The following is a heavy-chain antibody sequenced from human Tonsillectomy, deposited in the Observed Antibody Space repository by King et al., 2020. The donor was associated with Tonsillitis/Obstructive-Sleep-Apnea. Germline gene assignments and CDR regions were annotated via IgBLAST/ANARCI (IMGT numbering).Heavy chain of an antibody. Sequence: VQLVESGGGVVQPGRSLRVSCAASGFTFSSYVMHWVRQSPGKGLEWMAVISYDGSNKYYADSVKGRCTISRDNSKNTLYLQVNSLRGEDTAVYYCVGGRLGIAVAGSVLMDYFYYYGLDVWGQGTTATVSS. V-gene: IGHV3-30*03. CDR1: GFTFSSYV. D-gene: IGHD6-19*01. J-gene: IGHJ6*02. CDR2: ISYDGSNK. CDR3: VGGRLGIAVAGSVLMDYFYYYGLDV.